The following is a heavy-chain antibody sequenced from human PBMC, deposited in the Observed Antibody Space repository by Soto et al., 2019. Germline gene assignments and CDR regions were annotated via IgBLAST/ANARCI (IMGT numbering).Heavy chain of an antibody. V-gene: IGHV4-59*01. Sequence: SETLSLTCTVSGGSISSYYWSWIRQPPGKGLEWIGYIYYSGSTNYNPSLKSRVTISVDTSKNQFSLKLSSVTAADTAVYYCARKGNYGSGSYFDYWGQGTLVTVSS. CDR1: GGSISSYY. CDR3: ARKGNYGSGSYFDY. CDR2: IYYSGST. D-gene: IGHD3-10*01. J-gene: IGHJ4*02.